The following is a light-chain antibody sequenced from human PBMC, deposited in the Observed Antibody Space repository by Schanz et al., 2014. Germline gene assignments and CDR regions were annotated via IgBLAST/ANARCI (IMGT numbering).Light chain of an antibody. V-gene: IGKV1-5*01. CDR3: QQYKSYNS. CDR2: DAS. J-gene: IGKJ4*01. Sequence: DIRVTQSPSTLSASVGDRVTITCRASQSISGWLVWYQQKPGKAPKLLMYDASSLEGGVPSRFSGSGSGTEFTLTISSLQPDDFATYYCQQYKSYNSFGGGTKVEI. CDR1: QSISGW.